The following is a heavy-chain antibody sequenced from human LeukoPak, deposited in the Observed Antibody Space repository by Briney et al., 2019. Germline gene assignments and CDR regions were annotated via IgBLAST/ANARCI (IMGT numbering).Heavy chain of an antibody. J-gene: IGHJ5*02. CDR3: ASYMTTVTTQGWFDP. D-gene: IGHD4-17*01. CDR2: IYYSGST. V-gene: IGHV4-39*07. CDR1: GGSISSSSYY. Sequence: PSETLSLTCTVSGGSISSSSYYWGWIRQPPGKGLEWIGSIYYSGSTNYNPSLKSRVTISVDASKNQFSLKLSSVTAADTAVYYCASYMTTVTTQGWFDPWGQGTLVTVSS.